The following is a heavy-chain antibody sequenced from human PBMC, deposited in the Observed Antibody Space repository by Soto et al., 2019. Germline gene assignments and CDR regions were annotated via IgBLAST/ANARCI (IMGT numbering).Heavy chain of an antibody. CDR2: INPNTGGT. Sequence: GASVKVSCKTSGYTFTGYYMHWVRQAPGQGLEWMGWINPNTGGTNYAQKFQGWVTMSRDTSISTAYMELSRLTSDDTAVYYCARDPMIGYCSSTTCYGGRWLDPWGQGTLVTVSS. CDR3: ARDPMIGYCSSTTCYGGRWLDP. J-gene: IGHJ5*02. D-gene: IGHD2-2*01. V-gene: IGHV1-2*04. CDR1: GYTFTGYY.